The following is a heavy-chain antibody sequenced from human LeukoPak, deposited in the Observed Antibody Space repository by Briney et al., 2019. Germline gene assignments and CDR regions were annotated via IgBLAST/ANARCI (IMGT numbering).Heavy chain of an antibody. V-gene: IGHV3-30-3*01. D-gene: IGHD5-18*01. J-gene: IGHJ4*02. CDR3: ARGCSYGYYFDY. CDR1: GFTFSSYA. Sequence: GGSLRLSCAASGFTFSSYAMHWVRQAPGKGLEWVAVISYDGSNKYYADSVKGRFTISRDNSKNTLYLQMNSLRAEDTAVYYCARGCSYGYYFDYWGQGTLVTVSS. CDR2: ISYDGSNK.